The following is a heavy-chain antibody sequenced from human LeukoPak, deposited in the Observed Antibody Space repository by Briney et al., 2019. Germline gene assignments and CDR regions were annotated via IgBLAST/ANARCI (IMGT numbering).Heavy chain of an antibody. J-gene: IGHJ6*02. D-gene: IGHD3-10*01. CDR1: VVTFSSDL. CDR3: AKDLGPPYYYGSGSYLYCYYGMDV. V-gene: IGHV3-30*18. Sequence: VGGLRLSCEASVVTFSSDLMSWGREAPGEGLESGAVISYDGSKKYYEDSVKGRFTIYRDNSKNTLYLQMNSLRAEDTAVYYCAKDLGPPYYYGSGSYLYCYYGMDVWGQGTTVTVSS. CDR2: ISYDGSKK.